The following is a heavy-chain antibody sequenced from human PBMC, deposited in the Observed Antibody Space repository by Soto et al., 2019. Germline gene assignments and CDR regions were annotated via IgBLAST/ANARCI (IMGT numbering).Heavy chain of an antibody. V-gene: IGHV4-38-2*01. CDR3: ARGRKRGYSYGYVAGMDV. CDR2: VHHDGNA. CDR1: GFAVRSTYF. D-gene: IGHD5-18*01. Sequence: SETLSLTCVVSGFAVRSTYFWGWIRQPPGKGLEWIGSVHHDGNAYYPPSVLGRVTISVDTANNQVSLRLSSVTAADTAVYYCARGRKRGYSYGYVAGMDVWGQGTTVTSP. J-gene: IGHJ6*02.